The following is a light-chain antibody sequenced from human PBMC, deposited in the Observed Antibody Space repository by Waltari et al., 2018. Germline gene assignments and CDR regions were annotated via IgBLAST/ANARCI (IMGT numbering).Light chain of an antibody. V-gene: IGLV1-47*01. CDR2: RHN. J-gene: IGLJ3*02. Sequence: QSVLTQPPSTSGTPGQRVTISCSGSSSNIGPYYVYWYHQLPGTAPKLLIYRHNRRRSGVPDRLPGSTSGTSASRAISGLRSEDEADYYCATWDDSLTAWVFGGGTKLTVL. CDR1: SSNIGPYY. CDR3: ATWDDSLTAWV.